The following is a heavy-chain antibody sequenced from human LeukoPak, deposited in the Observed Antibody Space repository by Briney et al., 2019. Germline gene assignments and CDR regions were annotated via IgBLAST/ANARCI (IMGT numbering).Heavy chain of an antibody. CDR2: IYTSGST. J-gene: IGHJ6*03. Sequence: PSQTLSLTCTVSGGSISSGSYYWSWIRQPAGKGLEWIGRIYTSGSTNYNPSLKSRVTISVDTSKNQFSLKPSSVTAADTAVYYCARANDYYYYYMDVWGKGTTVTVSS. CDR1: GGSISSGSYY. V-gene: IGHV4-61*02. CDR3: ARANDYYYYYMDV.